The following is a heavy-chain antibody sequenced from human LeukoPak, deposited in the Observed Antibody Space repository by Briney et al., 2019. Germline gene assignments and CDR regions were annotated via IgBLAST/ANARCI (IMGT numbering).Heavy chain of an antibody. D-gene: IGHD2-8*01. CDR3: ARVASSVMDY. CDR2: IHYSGST. J-gene: IGHJ4*02. Sequence: SETLSLTCTVPGVSISPFYWSWIRQPPGKGLEWIGYIHYSGSTNYNPSLKSRVTISLDTSKNQFSLKMSSVTTADTAVYYCARVASSVMDYWGQGILVTVSS. V-gene: IGHV4-59*01. CDR1: GVSISPFY.